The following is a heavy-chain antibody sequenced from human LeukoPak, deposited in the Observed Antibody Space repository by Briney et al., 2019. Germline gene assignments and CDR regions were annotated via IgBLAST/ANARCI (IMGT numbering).Heavy chain of an antibody. CDR3: AKGEGDLWGSRGGYYYMDV. Sequence: GGSLRLSCAAPEFIFSGYGMHWVRQAPGKGLEWVAFIRYNGNNKYYVDSVKGRFTISRDNSKNTLFLQMNSLRVEDTAVYYCAKGEGDLWGSRGGYYYMDVWGKGTTVTVCS. J-gene: IGHJ6*03. V-gene: IGHV3-30*02. D-gene: IGHD3-16*01. CDR1: EFIFSGYG. CDR2: IRYNGNNK.